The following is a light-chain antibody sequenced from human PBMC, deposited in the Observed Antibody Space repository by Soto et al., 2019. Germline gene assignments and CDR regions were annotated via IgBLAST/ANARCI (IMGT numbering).Light chain of an antibody. V-gene: IGKV3-20*01. CDR2: GAS. CDR3: QQYGSSPT. J-gene: IGKJ1*01. CDR1: QSVSSN. Sequence: EIVMTQSPGTLSVSPGERATLSCRASQSVSSNLAWYQQKTGQAPRLLIYGASSRATGIPDRFSGSGSGTDFTLTISRLEPEDFAVYYCQQYGSSPTFGQGTKV.